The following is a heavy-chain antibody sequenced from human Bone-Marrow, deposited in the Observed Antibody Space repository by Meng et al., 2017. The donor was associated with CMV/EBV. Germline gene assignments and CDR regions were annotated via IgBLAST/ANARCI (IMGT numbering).Heavy chain of an antibody. CDR1: GGTFSSYA. V-gene: IGHV1-69*10. J-gene: IGHJ6*02. CDR3: ARCSGTCGFYNYYYGMDV. D-gene: IGHD2-15*01. Sequence: SVKVSCKASGGTFSSYAISWVRQAPGQGLEWMGGIIPILGIANYAQKYQGRVTITADKSASTAYMELSSLRFDDTAVYYCARCSGTCGFYNYYYGMDVWGQGATVTVSS. CDR2: IIPILGIA.